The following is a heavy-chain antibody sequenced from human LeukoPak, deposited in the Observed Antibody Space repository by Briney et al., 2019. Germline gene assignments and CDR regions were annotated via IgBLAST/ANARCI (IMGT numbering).Heavy chain of an antibody. CDR3: ARVPTVTFFDY. CDR1: GGSISSSSYY. V-gene: IGHV4-39*01. J-gene: IGHJ4*02. D-gene: IGHD4-17*01. CDR2: LYYSGST. Sequence: SETLSLTCTVSGGSISSSSYYWGWIRQPPGKGLEWIGSLYYSGSTYYNPSLKSRVTISVDTPKNQFSLKLSSVTAADTAVYYCARVPTVTFFDYWGQGTLVTVSS.